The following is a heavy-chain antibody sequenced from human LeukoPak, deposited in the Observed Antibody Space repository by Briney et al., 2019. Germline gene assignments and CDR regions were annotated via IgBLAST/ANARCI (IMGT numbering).Heavy chain of an antibody. V-gene: IGHV3-49*03. CDR1: GVTFGDYA. Sequence: GGSLRLSCTASGVTFGDYAMSWFRQAPGKGLEWVGFIRSKAYGGTTEYAASVKGRFTISRDDSKSIAYLQMNSLKTEDTAVYYCTRDVSDSYSSSPNDYWGQGTLVTVSS. CDR2: IRSKAYGGTT. D-gene: IGHD6-6*01. J-gene: IGHJ4*02. CDR3: TRDVSDSYSSSPNDY.